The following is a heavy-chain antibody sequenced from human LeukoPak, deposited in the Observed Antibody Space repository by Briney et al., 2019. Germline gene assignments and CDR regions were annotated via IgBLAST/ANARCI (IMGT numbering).Heavy chain of an antibody. V-gene: IGHV4-31*03. Sequence: PSETLSLTCTVSGGSISSGGYYWSWIRQHPGKGLEWIGYIYYSGSTYYNPSLKSRVTISVDTSKNQFSLKLSSVTAADTAVYYCARDSSDYYDSSRYFDYRGQGTLVTVSS. CDR1: GGSISSGGYY. CDR3: ARDSSDYYDSSRYFDY. J-gene: IGHJ4*02. D-gene: IGHD3-22*01. CDR2: IYYSGST.